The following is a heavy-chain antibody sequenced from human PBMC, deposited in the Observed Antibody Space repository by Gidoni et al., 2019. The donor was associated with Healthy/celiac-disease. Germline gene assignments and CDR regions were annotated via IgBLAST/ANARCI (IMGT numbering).Heavy chain of an antibody. CDR2: ISGSGGST. Sequence: EVQLLESGGGLVQPGGSLRLSCAASGFTFSSYAMSWVRQAPGKGLEWVAAISGSGGSTYYADSVKGRFTISRDNSKNTLYLQMNSLRAEDTAVYYCARRYYYDSSGYYFRLLDYWGQGTLVTVSS. CDR3: ARRYYYDSSGYYFRLLDY. V-gene: IGHV3-23*01. CDR1: GFTFSSYA. J-gene: IGHJ4*02. D-gene: IGHD3-22*01.